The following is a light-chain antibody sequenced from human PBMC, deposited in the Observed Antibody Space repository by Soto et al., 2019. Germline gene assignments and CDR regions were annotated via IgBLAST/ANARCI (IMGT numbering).Light chain of an antibody. CDR1: QSVLYSSNNKNY. J-gene: IGKJ4*01. CDR3: QQYYSNALT. CDR2: WAS. V-gene: IGKV4-1*01. Sequence: DIVMTQSPDSLAVSLGERATINCKSSQSVLYSSNNKNYLAWYQQKPGQPPKLLIYWASTRESGVPDRFSGRGSGTDFTLTISSLQAEDVAVYYCQQYYSNALTFGGGTKVEIK.